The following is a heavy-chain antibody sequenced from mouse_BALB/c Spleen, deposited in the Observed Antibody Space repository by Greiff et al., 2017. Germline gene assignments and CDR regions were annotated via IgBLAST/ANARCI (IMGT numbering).Heavy chain of an antibody. CDR3: ARLDITTA. J-gene: IGHJ2*01. Sequence: QVQLQQPGAELVKPGASVKMSCKASGYTFTSYNMHWVKQTPGQGLEWIGAIYPGNGDTSYNQKFKGKATLTADKSSSTAYMQLSSLTSEDSAVYYCARLDITTAWGQGTTLTVSS. V-gene: IGHV1-12*01. CDR1: GYTFTSYN. D-gene: IGHD1-2*01. CDR2: IYPGNGDT.